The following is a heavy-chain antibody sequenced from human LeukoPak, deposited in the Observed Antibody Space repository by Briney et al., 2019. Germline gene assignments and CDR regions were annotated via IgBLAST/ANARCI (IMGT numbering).Heavy chain of an antibody. CDR2: IIPIFGTA. CDR1: GGTFSSYA. D-gene: IGHD6-19*01. Sequence: SVKVSCKASGGTFSSYAISWVRQAPGQGLEWMGGIIPIFGTANYAQKFQGRVTITADESTSTAYMELSSLRSEDTAVYYCAKRIAVAGDDYYYGMDVWGQGTTVTVSS. CDR3: AKRIAVAGDDYYYGMDV. J-gene: IGHJ6*02. V-gene: IGHV1-69*13.